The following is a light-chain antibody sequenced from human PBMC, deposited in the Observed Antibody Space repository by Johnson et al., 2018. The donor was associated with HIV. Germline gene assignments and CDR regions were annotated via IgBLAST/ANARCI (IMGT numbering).Light chain of an antibody. Sequence: QSVLTQPPSVSAAPGQKVTISCSGSSSNIGNNYVSWYQQLPGTAPKLLIYDNDKRPSGIPDRFSGSKSGTSATLAITGLQTGDEADYYCGTLDSTLSAGIFGTGTKVTVL. CDR1: SSNIGNNY. J-gene: IGLJ1*01. V-gene: IGLV1-51*01. CDR3: GTLDSTLSAGI. CDR2: DND.